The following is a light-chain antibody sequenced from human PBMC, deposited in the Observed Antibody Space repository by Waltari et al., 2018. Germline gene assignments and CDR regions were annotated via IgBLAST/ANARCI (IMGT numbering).Light chain of an antibody. CDR1: NRYVGTSIL. J-gene: IGLJ2*01. V-gene: IGLV2-23*02. Sequence: QSALTPPASMSGSPGQSITLSCPATNRYVGTSILFSWYQQHPGKAPKLIIYDVNRRPSGVSGRFSGSKSGNTASLTISGLQAEDEADYYCSSYATSTTFFGGGTKLSVL. CDR2: DVN. CDR3: SSYATSTTF.